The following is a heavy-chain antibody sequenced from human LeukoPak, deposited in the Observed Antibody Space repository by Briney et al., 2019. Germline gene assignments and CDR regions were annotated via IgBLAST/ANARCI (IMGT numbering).Heavy chain of an antibody. V-gene: IGHV1-18*01. CDR2: ISAYNGNT. D-gene: IGHD6-19*01. CDR1: GYTFTSYG. CDR3: ARNHDTSGWSEGWFDP. J-gene: IGHJ5*02. Sequence: ASVTVSCKASGYTFTSYGISWVRQAPGQGLEWMGWISAYNGNTNYAQKLQGRVPMTTDTSTSTAYMELRSLRSDDTAVYYCARNHDTSGWSEGWFDPWGQGTLVTVSA.